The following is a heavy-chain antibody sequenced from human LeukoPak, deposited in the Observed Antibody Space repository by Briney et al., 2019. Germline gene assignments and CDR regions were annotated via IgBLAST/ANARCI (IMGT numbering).Heavy chain of an antibody. CDR1: GFTFSSYW. D-gene: IGHD4-17*01. Sequence: GGSLRLSCAVSGFTFSSYWMSWVRQAPGKGLEWVANIKQDGSEKYYVDSVKGRFTISRDNAKNSLYLQMNSLRAEDTAVYYCASAVYGDYVGYWGQGTLVTVSS. J-gene: IGHJ4*02. V-gene: IGHV3-7*03. CDR2: IKQDGSEK. CDR3: ASAVYGDYVGY.